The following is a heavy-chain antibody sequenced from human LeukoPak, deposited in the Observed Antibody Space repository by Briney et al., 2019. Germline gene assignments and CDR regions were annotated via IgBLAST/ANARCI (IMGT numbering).Heavy chain of an antibody. Sequence: GGSLRLSCAASGFTFSSYAMSWVRQAPGKGLEWVSAISGSGGTTYYADSVKGRFTVSSDNSKHTLYLQMNSLRAEDTAVYYCASRFGELDYWGQGTLVTVSS. D-gene: IGHD3-10*01. CDR3: ASRFGELDY. CDR1: GFTFSSYA. J-gene: IGHJ4*02. V-gene: IGHV3-23*01. CDR2: ISGSGGTT.